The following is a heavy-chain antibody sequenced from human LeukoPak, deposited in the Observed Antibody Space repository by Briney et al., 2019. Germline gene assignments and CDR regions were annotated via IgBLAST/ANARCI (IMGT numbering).Heavy chain of an antibody. CDR2: ISSSSSYI. V-gene: IGHV3-21*01. J-gene: IGHJ3*02. CDR1: GCTFSSYS. D-gene: IGHD4-17*01. CDR3: ARKRTVTTAQGAFDI. Sequence: PGGSLRLSCAASGCTFSSYSMNWVRQAPGKGLEWVSSISSSSSYIYYADSVKGRFTISRDNAKNSLYLQMNSLRAEDTAVYYCARKRTVTTAQGAFDIWGQGTMVTVSS.